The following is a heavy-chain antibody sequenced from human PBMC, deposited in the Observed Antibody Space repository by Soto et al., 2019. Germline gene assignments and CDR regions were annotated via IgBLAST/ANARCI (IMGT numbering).Heavy chain of an antibody. D-gene: IGHD3-9*01. J-gene: IGHJ4*02. CDR3: ARDERYYDILTGYYPDY. Sequence: QVQLVQSGAEVKKPGASVKVSCKASGYTFTSYGISWVRQAPGQGLEWMGWISAYNGNTNYAQKLQGRVTMTTDTSTSTAYMERRSLRSDDRAVYYCARDERYYDILTGYYPDYWGQGTLVTVSS. CDR2: ISAYNGNT. CDR1: GYTFTSYG. V-gene: IGHV1-18*04.